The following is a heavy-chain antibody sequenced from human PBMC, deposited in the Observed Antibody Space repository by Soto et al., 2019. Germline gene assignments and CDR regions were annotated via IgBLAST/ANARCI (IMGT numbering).Heavy chain of an antibody. CDR3: ARERVYSSSSNFDY. CDR1: GFTFSSYA. CDR2: ISYDGSNK. D-gene: IGHD6-6*01. Sequence: QVQLVESGGGVVQPGRSLRLSCAASGFTFSSYAMHWVRQAPGKGLEWVAVISYDGSNKYYADSVKGRFTISRDNSKNTLYLQMISLRAEDTAVYYCARERVYSSSSNFDYWGQGTLVTVSS. J-gene: IGHJ4*02. V-gene: IGHV3-30-3*01.